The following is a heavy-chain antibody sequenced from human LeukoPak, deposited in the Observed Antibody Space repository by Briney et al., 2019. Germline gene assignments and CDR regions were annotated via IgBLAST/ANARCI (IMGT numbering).Heavy chain of an antibody. CDR3: ARVGDCNITNCLTRYYYHYMAV. V-gene: IGHV1-69*05. D-gene: IGHD2-2*01. CDR2: IVPVFGSP. Sequence: SVKVSCKASGGTFSTFAISWVRQAPGQGLEWMGGIVPVFGSPDYAQKFQGRVTITTDDSTSTVYMELRGLRSEDTAVYFCARVGDCNITNCLTRYYYHYMAVWGRGTTVTVSS. J-gene: IGHJ6*03. CDR1: GGTFSTFA.